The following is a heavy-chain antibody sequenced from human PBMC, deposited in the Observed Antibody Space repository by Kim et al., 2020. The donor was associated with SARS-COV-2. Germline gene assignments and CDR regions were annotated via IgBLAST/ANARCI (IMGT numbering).Heavy chain of an antibody. CDR2: IYYTGSA. J-gene: IGHJ5*02. CDR3: ARDRRLWFGALHL. Sequence: SETLSLTCTVSGASLSTNYWSWIRQSPGKGLEWIGYIYYTGSATYHPPFQSRVIMTVDMSKNQFSLSLKSVTAADTAAYYCARDRRLWFGALHLWGLGTL. CDR1: GASLSTNY. V-gene: IGHV4-59*01. D-gene: IGHD3-10*01.